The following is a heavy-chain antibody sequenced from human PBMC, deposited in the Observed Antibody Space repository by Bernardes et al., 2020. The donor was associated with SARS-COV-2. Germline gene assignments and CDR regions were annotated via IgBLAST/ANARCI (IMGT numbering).Heavy chain of an antibody. CDR2: IYSSGMS. V-gene: IGHV4-39*01. J-gene: IGHJ6*02. CDR1: GGSISSSNYY. D-gene: IGHD2-21*02. CDR3: AGSSCGIDCYIGGLRSWDYGMDV. Sequence: SETLSLTCTVSGGSISSSNYYWGWLLQPPGKGLEWIGSIYSSGMSYYNPSLQSRVRESVDTSKNQFSLRLSFVTAADTAVYYCAGSSCGIDCYIGGLRSWDYGMDVWGQGTTVTVSS.